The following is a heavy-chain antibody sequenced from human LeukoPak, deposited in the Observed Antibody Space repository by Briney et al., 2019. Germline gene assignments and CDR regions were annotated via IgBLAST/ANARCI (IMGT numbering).Heavy chain of an antibody. Sequence: GGSLRLSCAVSGFTFSSYVMSWVRQAPGKGLEWVSYISSSGSTIYYADSVKGRFTISRDNAKNSLYLQMNSLRAEDTAVYYCAELGITMIGGVWGKGTTVTISS. CDR3: AELGITMIGGV. CDR2: ISSSGSTI. D-gene: IGHD3-10*02. CDR1: GFTFSSYV. V-gene: IGHV3-48*03. J-gene: IGHJ6*04.